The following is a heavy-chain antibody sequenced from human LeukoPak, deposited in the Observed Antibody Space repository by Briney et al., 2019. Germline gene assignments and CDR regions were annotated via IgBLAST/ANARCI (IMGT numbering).Heavy chain of an antibody. CDR1: GGSISSNSYF. D-gene: IGHD3-16*01. CDR2: IYYTGNT. V-gene: IGHV4-39*01. J-gene: IGHJ4*02. CDR3: ASEAHRGGGFDS. Sequence: KTSETLSLTCTVSGGSISSNSYFWGWIRQPPGKGLEWIANIYYTGNTYYNPSIKSRVTISVDTSNNQFSLTLSSVTAADTAVYYCASEAHRGGGFDSWGQGTLVTVSS.